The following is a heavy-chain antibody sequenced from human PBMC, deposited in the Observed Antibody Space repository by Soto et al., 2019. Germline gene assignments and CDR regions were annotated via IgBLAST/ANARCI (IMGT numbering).Heavy chain of an antibody. CDR2: ISSSSTI. J-gene: IGHJ6*03. Sequence: GGSLRLSCAASGFTFSSYSMNWVRQAPGKGLEWVSYISSSSTIYYADSVKGRFTISRDNAKNSLYLQMNSLRDEDTAVYYCARAGYYDSSGYYYYYYMDVWGKGTTVTVSS. V-gene: IGHV3-48*02. CDR3: ARAGYYDSSGYYYYYYMDV. D-gene: IGHD3-22*01. CDR1: GFTFSSYS.